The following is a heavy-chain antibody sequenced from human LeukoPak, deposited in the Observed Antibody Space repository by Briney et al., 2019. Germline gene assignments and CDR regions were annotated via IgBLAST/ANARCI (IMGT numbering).Heavy chain of an antibody. D-gene: IGHD3-10*01. CDR3: AKDRRPLLRGVISDY. CDR1: GFTFSSYG. J-gene: IGHJ4*02. V-gene: IGHV3-30*18. CDR2: ISYDGSNK. Sequence: GGSLRLSCAASGFTFSSYGMHWVRQAPGKGLEWVTFISYDGSNKYYADSVKGRFTISRDNSKITLYLQMNSLRVEDTAVYYCAKDRRPLLRGVISDYWCQGTLVTVSS.